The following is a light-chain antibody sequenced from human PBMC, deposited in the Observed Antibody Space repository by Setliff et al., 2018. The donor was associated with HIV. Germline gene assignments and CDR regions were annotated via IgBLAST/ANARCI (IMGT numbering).Light chain of an antibody. Sequence: QSALTQPASVSGSPGQSITISCTGTSSDLGSYDLVSWFQQHPGKAPKLIIYQVSKWPSGISDRFSGSKTGNTASLTISGPQADDEADYYCSSYAGVSNVLFGGGTKVTVL. V-gene: IGLV2-23*02. CDR2: QVS. CDR3: SSYAGVSNVL. J-gene: IGLJ2*01. CDR1: SSDLGSYDL.